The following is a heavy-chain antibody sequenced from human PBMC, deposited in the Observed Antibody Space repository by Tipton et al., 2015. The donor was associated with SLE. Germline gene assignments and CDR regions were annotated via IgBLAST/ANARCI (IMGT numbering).Heavy chain of an antibody. Sequence: TLSLTCSVSDDSITTYYWSWIRQPPGKGLEWIGFVYYTGMTEYNPSLQSRVTMSVDTSKNQFSLKLSSVTAADTAVYYCAARTGDVLYYYYMDVWGKGTTVTVSS. D-gene: IGHD7-27*01. J-gene: IGHJ6*03. V-gene: IGHV4-59*08. CDR1: DDSITTYY. CDR3: AARTGDVLYYYYMDV. CDR2: VYYTGMT.